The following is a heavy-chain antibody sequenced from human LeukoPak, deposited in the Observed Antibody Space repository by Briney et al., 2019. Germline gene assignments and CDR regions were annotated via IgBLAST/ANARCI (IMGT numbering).Heavy chain of an antibody. D-gene: IGHD2-15*01. V-gene: IGHV3-21*01. CDR1: GFPFSSYR. CDR3: ARDPLDCSGGSCYSSCDY. Sequence: GGSLTLSCAASGFPFSSYRMNWVPQAPGKGLGWVPSIRNSSSYLYYADSVKGRFTISRDNAKNSLYLQMNSLRAEDTAVYYCARDPLDCSGGSCYSSCDYWGQGTLVTVSS. CDR2: IRNSSSYL. J-gene: IGHJ4*02.